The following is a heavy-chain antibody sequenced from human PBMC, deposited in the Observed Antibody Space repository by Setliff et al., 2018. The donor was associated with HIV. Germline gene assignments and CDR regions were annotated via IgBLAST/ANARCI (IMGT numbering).Heavy chain of an antibody. CDR2: NSGYNGNT. D-gene: IGHD6-19*01. J-gene: IGHJ4*02. CDR1: GYSFSSYG. Sequence: GASVKVSCKASGYSFSSYGISWVRQAPGQGLEWMAWNSGYNGNTQYAQKFRGRVTMTAETSTSTASMELRSLRSDDTAVYYCARDSSGWPEHDINGNFDHWGQGTAVTVSS. CDR3: ARDSSGWPEHDINGNFDH. V-gene: IGHV1-18*01.